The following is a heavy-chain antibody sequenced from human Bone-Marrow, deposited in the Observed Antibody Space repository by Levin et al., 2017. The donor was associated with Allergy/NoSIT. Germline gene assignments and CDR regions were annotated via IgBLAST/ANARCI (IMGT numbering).Heavy chain of an antibody. J-gene: IGHJ6*02. V-gene: IGHV4-61*01. CDR1: GGSVSSGSNY. CDR2: VHYNGIT. CDR3: ARTLYADYFYGMDV. D-gene: IGHD5/OR15-5a*01. Sequence: PSETLSLTCTLSGGSVSSGSNYWSWVRQPPGKGLEWIGYVHYNGITNYNPSLKSRVTISVDTSKNQFSLKLTSVTAADTAVDFCARTLYADYFYGMDVWGQGTTVTVSS.